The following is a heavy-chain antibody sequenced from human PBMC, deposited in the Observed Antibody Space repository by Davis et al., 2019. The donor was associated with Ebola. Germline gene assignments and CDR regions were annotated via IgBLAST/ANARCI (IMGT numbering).Heavy chain of an antibody. D-gene: IGHD6-19*01. V-gene: IGHV3-53*01. CDR1: GFTVSRNS. CDR2: IYGDGTT. CDR3: ARALRLSGWYALDMAY. J-gene: IGHJ4*02. Sequence: GGSLRLSCVASGFTVSRNSVTWVRQAPGKGLEWVSIIYGDGTTDYADSVKGRFTISRDNSNNTVYLQMSSLGLEDTAVYYCARALRLSGWYALDMAYWGQGTPVTVSS.